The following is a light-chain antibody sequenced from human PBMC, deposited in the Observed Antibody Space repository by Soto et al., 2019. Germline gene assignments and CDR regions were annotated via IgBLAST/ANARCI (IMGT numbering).Light chain of an antibody. V-gene: IGKV3-15*01. CDR3: QQHNNWPWT. CDR2: GAS. Sequence: EIVMTQSPATLSVSPGERATLSCRASQSVSSNLAWYQQKPGQAPSLLIYGASTRATGIPARFSGSGSGTEFTLTISSLQSEDFAVYYCQQHNNWPWTFGQGTKVEIQ. J-gene: IGKJ1*01. CDR1: QSVSSN.